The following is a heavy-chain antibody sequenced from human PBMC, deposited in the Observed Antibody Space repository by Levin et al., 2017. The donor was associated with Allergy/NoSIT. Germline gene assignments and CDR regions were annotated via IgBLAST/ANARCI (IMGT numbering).Heavy chain of an antibody. CDR3: ARERNSYSSGRYRYYGMDV. J-gene: IGHJ6*02. D-gene: IGHD6-19*01. V-gene: IGHV1-46*01. CDR2: INPSGGST. CDR1: GYTFTSYY. Sequence: ASVKVSCKASGYTFTSYYMHWVRQAPGQGLEWMGIINPSGGSTSYAQKFQGRVTMTRDTSTSTVYMELSSLRSEDTAVYYCARERNSYSSGRYRYYGMDVWGQGTTVTVSS.